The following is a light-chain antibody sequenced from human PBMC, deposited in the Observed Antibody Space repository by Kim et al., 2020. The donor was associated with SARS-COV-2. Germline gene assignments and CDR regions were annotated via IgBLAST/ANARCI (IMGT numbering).Light chain of an antibody. CDR2: NNN. Sequence: GQRFTIACSGSSSTIGSNSVYWFQQLPGTAPKLLIYNNNQRPSGVPDRFSGSKSGTSASLAISGLRSEDEADYYCAPWDDSLSGWVFGGGTQLTVL. CDR3: APWDDSLSGWV. V-gene: IGLV1-47*02. J-gene: IGLJ3*02. CDR1: SSTIGSNS.